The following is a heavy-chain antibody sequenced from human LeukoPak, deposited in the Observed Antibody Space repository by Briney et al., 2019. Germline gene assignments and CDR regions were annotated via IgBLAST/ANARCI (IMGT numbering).Heavy chain of an antibody. D-gene: IGHD3-3*01. J-gene: IGHJ5*02. V-gene: IGHV3-23*01. CDR3: XXXXXXFWSGYLNWFDP. CDR2: ISGSGGST. CDR1: GFTFSSYA. Sequence: GSLRLSCAASGFTFSSYAMSWVRQAPGKGLEWVSAISGSGGSTYYADSVKGRFTISRDNSKNPLYLQMNSLRAEDTAVYYXXXXXXXFWSGYLNWFDPWGQGTLVTVSS.